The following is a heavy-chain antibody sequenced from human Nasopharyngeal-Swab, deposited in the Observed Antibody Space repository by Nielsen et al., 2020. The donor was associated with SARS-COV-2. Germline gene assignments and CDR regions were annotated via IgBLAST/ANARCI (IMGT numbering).Heavy chain of an antibody. CDR1: GGSISSYY. CDR2: IYTSGST. Sequence: SETLSLTRTVSGGSISSYYWSWIRQPAGKGLEWIGRIYTSGSTNYNPSLKSRVTMSVDTSKNQFSLKLSSVTAADTAVYYCARDSSSWYPNAPFDYWGQGTLVTVSS. CDR3: ARDSSSWYPNAPFDY. J-gene: IGHJ4*02. D-gene: IGHD6-13*01. V-gene: IGHV4-4*07.